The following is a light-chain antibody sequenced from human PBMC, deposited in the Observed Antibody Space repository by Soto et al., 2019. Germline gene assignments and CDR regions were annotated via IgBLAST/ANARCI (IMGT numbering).Light chain of an antibody. Sequence: SYILTQSPSVSVAPGQTATITCGANNIGTKSVHWYQQKPGQAPELVVYDDADRPSGIPERFSGSNSENTAALTIRRVEAGDEADYYCQVYDRSADQVIFGGGTKVTVL. V-gene: IGLV3-21*02. CDR3: QVYDRSADQVI. CDR1: NIGTKS. CDR2: DDA. J-gene: IGLJ2*01.